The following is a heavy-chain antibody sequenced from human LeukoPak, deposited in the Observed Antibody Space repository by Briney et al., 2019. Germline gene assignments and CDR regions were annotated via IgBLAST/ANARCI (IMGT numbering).Heavy chain of an antibody. CDR2: INPNTGGT. CDR3: ARFLYVGARDDY. Sequence: ASVKVSCKASGYTFTGYYIHWVRQAPGQGLEWMGWINPNTGGTNYAQKFQGRVTMTRDASINTAYMELSRLRSDDTAVYYCARFLYVGARDDYWGQGTLVTVSS. J-gene: IGHJ4*02. D-gene: IGHD1-26*01. V-gene: IGHV1-2*02. CDR1: GYTFTGYY.